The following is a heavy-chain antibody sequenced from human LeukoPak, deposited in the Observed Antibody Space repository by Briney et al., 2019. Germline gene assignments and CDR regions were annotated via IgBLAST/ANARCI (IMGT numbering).Heavy chain of an antibody. J-gene: IGHJ6*03. D-gene: IGHD3-22*01. CDR2: IRSKANSYAT. CDR1: GFTFSGSA. CDR3: AKPIGSVHRHYYMDV. Sequence: PGGSLRLSCAASGFTFSGSAMHWVRQASGKGLEWVGRIRSKANSYATAYAASVKGRFTIYRDHSKNTAYLQMNSLKTEDTAVYYCAKPIGSVHRHYYMDVWGKGTTVTVSS. V-gene: IGHV3-73*01.